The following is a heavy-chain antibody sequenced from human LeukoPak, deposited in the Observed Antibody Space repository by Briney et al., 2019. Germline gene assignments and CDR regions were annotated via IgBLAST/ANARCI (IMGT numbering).Heavy chain of an antibody. D-gene: IGHD6-19*01. CDR3: ARGRTDAAVAGNFDY. CDR1: GGSISSSNW. V-gene: IGHV4-4*02. J-gene: IGHJ4*02. Sequence: PSETLSLTCAVSGGSISSSNWWSWVRQPPGKGLEWIGYIYYSGGANYNPSLKGRATVSLDTSKNQFFLNLASVAAADSAVYYCARGRTDAAVAGNFDYWGQGTLVTVSS. CDR2: IYYSGGA.